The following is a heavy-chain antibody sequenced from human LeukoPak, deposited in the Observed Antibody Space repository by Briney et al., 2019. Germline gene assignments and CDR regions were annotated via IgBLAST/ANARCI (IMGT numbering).Heavy chain of an antibody. V-gene: IGHV4-59*01. J-gene: IGHJ4*02. Sequence: SETLSLTCTVSGGSISSYYWSWIRQPPGKGLEWIGYIYYSGSTNYNPSLKSRVTISVDTPKNQFSLKLSSVTAADTAVYYCAREDPSGSYLYWGQGTLVTVSS. CDR1: GGSISSYY. CDR3: AREDPSGSYLY. CDR2: IYYSGST. D-gene: IGHD1-26*01.